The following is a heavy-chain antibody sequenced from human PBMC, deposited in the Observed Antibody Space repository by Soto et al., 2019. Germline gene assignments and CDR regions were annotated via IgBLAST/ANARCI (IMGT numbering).Heavy chain of an antibody. CDR1: GFTFSSYS. D-gene: IGHD6-6*01. CDR2: ISSSSSYI. V-gene: IGHV3-21*01. Sequence: EVQLVESGGGLVKPGGSLRLSCAASGFTFSSYSMNWVRQPPGKGLEWVSSISSSSSYIYYADSVKGRFTISRDNAKNSLDLQMNSLRAEDTAVYYCSRGLVAARQTALHYWGQGTLVTVSS. CDR3: SRGLVAARQTALHY. J-gene: IGHJ4*02.